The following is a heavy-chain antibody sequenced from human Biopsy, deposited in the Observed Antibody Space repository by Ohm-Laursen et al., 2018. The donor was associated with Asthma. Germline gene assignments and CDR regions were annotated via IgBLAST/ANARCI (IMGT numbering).Heavy chain of an antibody. V-gene: IGHV3-30-3*02. D-gene: IGHD3-3*01. CDR3: AKWDTYYDFWSGYYTRYNYYYYGMDV. CDR1: GFIFSSYA. Sequence: SLRLSCSASGFIFSSYAMHWVRQAPGKGLEWVAVISYDGSNKYYADSVKGRFTISRDNSKNTLYLQMNSLRAEDTAVYYCAKWDTYYDFWSGYYTRYNYYYYGMDVWGQGTTVTVSS. CDR2: ISYDGSNK. J-gene: IGHJ6*02.